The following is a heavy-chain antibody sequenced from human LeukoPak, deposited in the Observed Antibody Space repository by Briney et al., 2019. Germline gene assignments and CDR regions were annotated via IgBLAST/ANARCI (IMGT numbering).Heavy chain of an antibody. V-gene: IGHV3-23*01. J-gene: IGHJ5*02. D-gene: IGHD2-8*02. Sequence: PGGSLRLSCAASGFNFGSCYMTWVRQAPGKGLEWVSVISDSGDNTYYADSVKGRFTVSRDNSRDTLYLQMNSLRAEDTALYYCAKKIGTGPGHNWFDPWGQGTLVTVSS. CDR2: ISDSGDNT. CDR3: AKKIGTGPGHNWFDP. CDR1: GFNFGSCY.